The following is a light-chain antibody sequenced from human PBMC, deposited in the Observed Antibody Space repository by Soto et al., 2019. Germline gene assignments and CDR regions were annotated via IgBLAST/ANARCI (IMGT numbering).Light chain of an antibody. CDR3: QKYNSVPRT. CDR2: DAS. V-gene: IGKV1-5*01. Sequence: DIQITQSPSTLPASVGDRVTITCRASQTISSWLAWYQQKPGKAPDLLIYDASRLAGGVPSRFSGSESGTEFTLTISSLQPEDVATYYCQKYNSVPRTFGQGTKVDIK. CDR1: QTISSW. J-gene: IGKJ1*01.